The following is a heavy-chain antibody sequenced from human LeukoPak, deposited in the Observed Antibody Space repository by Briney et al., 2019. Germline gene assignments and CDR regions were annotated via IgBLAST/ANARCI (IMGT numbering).Heavy chain of an antibody. Sequence: SETLSLTCTVSGGSISSGGYYWSWIRQHPGKGREWIGYIYYSGSTYYNPSLKSRVTISVDTSKNQFSLKLSSVTAADTAVYYCARRATMIVVAYAFDIWGQGTMVTVSS. CDR2: IYYSGST. V-gene: IGHV4-31*03. D-gene: IGHD3-22*01. J-gene: IGHJ3*02. CDR3: ARRATMIVVAYAFDI. CDR1: GGSISSGGYY.